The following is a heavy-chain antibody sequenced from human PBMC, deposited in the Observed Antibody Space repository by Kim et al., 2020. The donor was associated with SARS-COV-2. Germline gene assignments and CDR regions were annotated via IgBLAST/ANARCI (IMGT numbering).Heavy chain of an antibody. D-gene: IGHD5-18*01. CDR3: AREDTPVGHHDC. CDR1: GDSISSVTYY. Sequence: SETLSLTCTVSGDSISSVTYYWSWIRQPAGKGLEWIGRISTSGSTDYNPSLKSRVTISVDTSKNQFSLKLSSVTAADAAVYFCAREDTPVGHHDCWGQGTLVTVSS. CDR2: ISTSGST. J-gene: IGHJ4*02. V-gene: IGHV4-61*02.